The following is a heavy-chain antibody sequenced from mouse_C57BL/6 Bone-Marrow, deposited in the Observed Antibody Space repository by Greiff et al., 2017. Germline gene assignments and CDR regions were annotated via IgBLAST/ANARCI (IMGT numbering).Heavy chain of an antibody. CDR1: GYSITSGYY. CDR3: ARDRWGYGYDDY. V-gene: IGHV3-6*01. D-gene: IGHD2-2*01. Sequence: ESGPGLVKPSQSLSLTCSVTGYSITSGYYWNWIRQFPGNKLEWMGYISYDGSNNYNPSLKNRISITRDTSKNQFFLKLNSVTTEDTATYYCARDRWGYGYDDYSGQGTTLTVSS. CDR2: ISYDGSN. J-gene: IGHJ2*01.